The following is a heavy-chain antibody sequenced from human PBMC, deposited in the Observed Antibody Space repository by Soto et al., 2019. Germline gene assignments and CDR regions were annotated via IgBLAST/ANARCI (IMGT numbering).Heavy chain of an antibody. J-gene: IGHJ6*02. CDR3: ARRLELPTRYYYYGMDV. V-gene: IGHV1-69*01. D-gene: IGHD1-7*01. CDR1: GGTFSSYA. Sequence: AASVKVSCKASGGTFSSYAISWVRQAPGQGLEWMGGIIPIFGTANYAQKFQGRVTITADESTSTAYMELSSLRSEDTAVYYCARRLELPTRYYYYGMDVWGQGTTVTVSS. CDR2: IIPIFGTA.